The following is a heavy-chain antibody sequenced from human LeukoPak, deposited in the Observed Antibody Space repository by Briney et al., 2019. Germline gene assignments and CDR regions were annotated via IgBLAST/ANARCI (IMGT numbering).Heavy chain of an antibody. CDR1: GYTFTGYY. J-gene: IGHJ3*02. V-gene: IGHV1-69-2*01. D-gene: IGHD3-3*01. CDR2: VDPEDGYT. CDR3: ATNIGSGDAFDI. Sequence: GATVKISCKAAGYTFTGYYMQWVQQAPGKGLEWMGRVDPEDGYTIYAENFQGRVTITADTSRDTAYMELRRLKSEDTAVYYCATNIGSGDAFDIWGQGTMVTVSS.